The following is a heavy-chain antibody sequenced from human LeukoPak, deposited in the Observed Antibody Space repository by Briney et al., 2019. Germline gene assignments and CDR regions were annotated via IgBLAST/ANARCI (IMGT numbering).Heavy chain of an antibody. J-gene: IGHJ6*03. CDR2: INPSGGST. D-gene: IGHD2-2*01. V-gene: IGHV1-46*01. CDR1: GYTFTSYY. CDR3: ARDFRGIVVVPAAPREIYYYYYMDV. Sequence: ASVKVSCKASGYTFTSYYMHWVRQAPGQGIEWMGLINPSGGSTSYAQKFQGRVTMTSDTSTSTVYMELSSLRSEDTAVYYCARDFRGIVVVPAAPREIYYYYYMDVWGKGTTVTVSS.